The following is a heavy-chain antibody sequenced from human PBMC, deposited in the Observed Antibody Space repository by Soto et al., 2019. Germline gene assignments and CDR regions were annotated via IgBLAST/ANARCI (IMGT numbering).Heavy chain of an antibody. Sequence: SGGSLRLSCAASGFTFSSYAMSWVRQAPGKGLEWVSAISGSGGSTYYADSVKGRFTISRDNSKNTLYLQMNSLRAEDTAVYYCAKVGAVAGADYYYGMDVWGQGTTVTVSS. CDR1: GFTFSSYA. CDR2: ISGSGGST. CDR3: AKVGAVAGADYYYGMDV. D-gene: IGHD6-19*01. V-gene: IGHV3-23*01. J-gene: IGHJ6*02.